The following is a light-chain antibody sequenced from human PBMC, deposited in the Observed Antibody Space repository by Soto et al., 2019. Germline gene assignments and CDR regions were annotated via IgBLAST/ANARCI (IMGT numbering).Light chain of an antibody. CDR2: EVN. V-gene: IGLV2-8*01. CDR1: SSDVGGYNF. Sequence: QSALTQPPSASGSPGQSVTISCTGTSSDVGGYNFVSWYQQYPGKVPKLMVFEVNKRPAGVPDRFSGSKSGNTASLTVSGLQAEDEADYYCTSYAGGNNDLGPGTKLNVL. J-gene: IGLJ1*01. CDR3: TSYAGGNND.